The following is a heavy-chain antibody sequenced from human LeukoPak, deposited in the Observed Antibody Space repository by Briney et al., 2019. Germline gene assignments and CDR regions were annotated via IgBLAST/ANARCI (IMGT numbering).Heavy chain of an antibody. CDR1: GGSVSSYY. D-gene: IGHD5-18*01. CDR3: AREGSFTGYANWFGP. Sequence: SETLSLTCTVSGGSVSSYYWSWIRQPPGKGLEWIGYIYYSGSTNYNPSLKSRVTISVDTSKNQFSLKLSSVTAADTAVYYCAREGSFTGYANWFGPWGQGTLVTVSS. CDR2: IYYSGST. J-gene: IGHJ5*02. V-gene: IGHV4-59*02.